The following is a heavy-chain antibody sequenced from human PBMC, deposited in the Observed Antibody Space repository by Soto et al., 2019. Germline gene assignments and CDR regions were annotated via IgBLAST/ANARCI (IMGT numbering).Heavy chain of an antibody. Sequence: SVKVSCKASGGTFSSYTISWVRQAPGQGLEWMGRIIPILGIANYAQKFQGRVTITADKSTSTAYMELSSLRSEDTAVYYCARDQGGDIVVVPAAPIYYWGQGTLVTVSS. CDR3: ARDQGGDIVVVPAAPIYY. V-gene: IGHV1-69*04. CDR1: GGTFSSYT. J-gene: IGHJ4*02. CDR2: IIPILGIA. D-gene: IGHD2-2*01.